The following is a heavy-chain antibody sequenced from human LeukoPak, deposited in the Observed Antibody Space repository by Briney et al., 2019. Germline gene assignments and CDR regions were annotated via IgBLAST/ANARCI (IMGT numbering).Heavy chain of an antibody. V-gene: IGHV3-74*03. CDR1: GFTLSGYW. J-gene: IGHJ5*01. CDR3: TRAGYSSGFDS. D-gene: IGHD6-19*01. Sequence: GGSLRLSCAASGFTLSGYWMHWVRQAPGKGLVWVSRINSDGYSITYADSVKGRFTISRDNAKNTLYLQMNSMIAEDTAVYFCTRAGYSSGFDSWGQGTLVTVSS. CDR2: INSDGYSI.